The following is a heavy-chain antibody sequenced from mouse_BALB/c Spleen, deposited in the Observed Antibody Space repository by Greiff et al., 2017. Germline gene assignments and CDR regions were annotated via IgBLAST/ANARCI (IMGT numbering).Heavy chain of an antibody. CDR1: GFTFSSFG. CDR2: ISSGSSTI. V-gene: IGHV5-17*02. Sequence: EVQGVESGGGLVQPGGSRKLSCAASGFTFSSFGMHWVRQAPEKGLEWVAYISSGSSTIYYADTVKGRFTISRDNPKNTLFLQMTSLRSEDTAMYYCARGYAMEYWGQGTSVTVSA. CDR3: ARGYAMEY. J-gene: IGHJ4*01.